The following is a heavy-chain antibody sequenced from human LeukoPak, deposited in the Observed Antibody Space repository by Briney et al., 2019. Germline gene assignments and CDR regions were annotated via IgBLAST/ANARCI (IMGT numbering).Heavy chain of an antibody. CDR3: ARNNDY. CDR1: GFTFSSYS. CDR2: ISSSSSYI. V-gene: IGHV3-21*01. J-gene: IGHJ4*02. Sequence: GGSLRLSCAASGFTFSSYSMNWVRQAPGRGLEWVSSISSSSSYIYHADSVKGRFTISRDNAKNLLYLQMNSLRAEDTAVYYCARNNDYWGQGTLVTVSS.